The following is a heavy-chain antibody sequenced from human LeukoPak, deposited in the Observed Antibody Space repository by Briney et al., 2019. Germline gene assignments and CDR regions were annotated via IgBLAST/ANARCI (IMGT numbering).Heavy chain of an antibody. CDR3: ARDYAGVVRDYYYYGMDV. Sequence: ASVKVSCKASGYTFTSYGISWVRQAPGQGLEWMGWISAYNGNTNYAQKLQGRVTMTTDTSTSTACMELRGLRSDDTAVYYCARDYAGVVRDYYYYGMDVWGQGTTVTVSS. CDR2: ISAYNGNT. V-gene: IGHV1-18*01. CDR1: GYTFTSYG. D-gene: IGHD3-3*01. J-gene: IGHJ6*02.